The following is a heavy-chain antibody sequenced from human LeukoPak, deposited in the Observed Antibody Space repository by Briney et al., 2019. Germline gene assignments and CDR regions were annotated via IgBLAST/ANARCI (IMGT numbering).Heavy chain of an antibody. CDR2: IYYSGST. J-gene: IGHJ4*02. CDR1: GGSISSGGYY. D-gene: IGHD4-17*01. CDR3: ARENNDYGDLRYFDY. Sequence: SETLSLTCTVSGGSISSGGYYWSWIHQHPGKGLEWIGYIYYSGSTYYNPSLKSRVTISVDTSKNQFSLKLSSVTAADTAVYYCARENNDYGDLRYFDYWGQGTLVTVSS. V-gene: IGHV4-31*03.